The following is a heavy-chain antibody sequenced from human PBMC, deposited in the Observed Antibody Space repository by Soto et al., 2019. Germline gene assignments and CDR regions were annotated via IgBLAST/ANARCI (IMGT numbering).Heavy chain of an antibody. J-gene: IGHJ6*02. CDR3: ARGDITMVRGVIYYYYGMDV. D-gene: IGHD3-10*01. CDR1: GASIRSTDYY. Sequence: PSETLSLTCTVSGASIRSTDYYWSWIRQAPGKGLEWIGYVYYSGSTNYNPSLKSRVTISVDTSKNQFSLKLSSVTAADTAVYYCARGDITMVRGVIYYYYGMDVWGQGTTVTVSS. V-gene: IGHV4-61*08. CDR2: VYYSGST.